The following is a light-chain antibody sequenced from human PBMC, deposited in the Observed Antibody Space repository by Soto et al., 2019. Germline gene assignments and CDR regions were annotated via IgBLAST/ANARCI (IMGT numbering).Light chain of an antibody. CDR3: AAWDDSLNGVV. CDR2: SNN. V-gene: IGLV1-44*01. J-gene: IGLJ2*01. Sequence: QSVLTQPPSASGTPGQRVTISCSGSSSIIGSNTVNWYQQLPGTAPKLLIYSNNQRPSGVPDRFSGSKSGTSASLAISGLHSEDEAHYYCAAWDDSLNGVVFGGGTKLTVL. CDR1: SSIIGSNT.